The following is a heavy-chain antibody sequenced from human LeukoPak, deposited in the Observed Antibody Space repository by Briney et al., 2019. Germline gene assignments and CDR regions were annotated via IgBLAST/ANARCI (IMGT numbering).Heavy chain of an antibody. V-gene: IGHV6-1*01. J-gene: IGHJ5*02. CDR2: TYYRSKWNT. Sequence: SQTLSLTCAISGDSVSSNSAAWNWIRQSPSRGLEWLGRTYYRSKWNTQYAVSVESRIIINPDTPKNQFSLKLNSVTPEDTAVYYCARAAHGSHWFDPWGQGTLVTVSS. D-gene: IGHD2-15*01. CDR1: GDSVSSNSAA. CDR3: ARAAHGSHWFDP.